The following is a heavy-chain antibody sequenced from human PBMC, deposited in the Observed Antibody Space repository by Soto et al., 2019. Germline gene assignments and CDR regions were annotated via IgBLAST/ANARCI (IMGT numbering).Heavy chain of an antibody. J-gene: IGHJ5*02. CDR1: EFTFSSYA. CDR3: AKALYSSGWLFDP. V-gene: IGHV3-23*01. CDR2: ISGSGTST. Sequence: EVQLLESGGGLVQPGGSLRLSCAASEFTFSSYAMSWVRQAPGKGLEWVSTISGSGTSTYYADSVKGRFTISRDNSKNALYLQRNSLRAEDTAVYYCAKALYSSGWLFDPWGQGTLVTVSS. D-gene: IGHD6-19*01.